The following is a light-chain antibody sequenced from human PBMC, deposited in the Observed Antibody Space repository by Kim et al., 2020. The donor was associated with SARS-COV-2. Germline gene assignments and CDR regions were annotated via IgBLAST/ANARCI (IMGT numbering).Light chain of an antibody. CDR3: QQYDKHHHT. Sequence: SASVRDRGTRASQASQDISNYRKWYQQKPEKAPKLLIYDASNVETGVPSRFSGSGAGTDFTFTISSLQPEEIATYDCQQYDKHHHTCGGGTKGEI. CDR2: DAS. J-gene: IGKJ4*01. CDR1: QDISNY. V-gene: IGKV1-33*01.